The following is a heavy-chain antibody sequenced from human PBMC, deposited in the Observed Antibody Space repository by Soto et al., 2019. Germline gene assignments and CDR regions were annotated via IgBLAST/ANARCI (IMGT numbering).Heavy chain of an antibody. J-gene: IGHJ4*02. CDR2: ISNSGST. V-gene: IGHV4-30-4*01. CDR1: GGSVTSDEDY. D-gene: IGHD5-18*01. Sequence: SETLSLTSTVSGGSVTSDEDYWTWIRQSPGKGLEWIGYISNSGSTGYNPSLKTRLSMSVDRSKNQFTLRLTSVTAADTAVYFCATESGSTYGYFDHWGQGTQVTVSS. CDR3: ATESGSTYGYFDH.